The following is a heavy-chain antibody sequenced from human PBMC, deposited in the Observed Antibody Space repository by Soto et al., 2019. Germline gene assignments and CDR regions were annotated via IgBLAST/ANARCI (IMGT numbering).Heavy chain of an antibody. CDR2: ISWNSGSI. V-gene: IGHV3-9*01. CDR3: AKDKGQQDGYNDAFDI. CDR1: GFTFDDYA. D-gene: IGHD5-12*01. Sequence: EVQLVESGGGLVQPGRSLRLSCAASGFTFDDYAMHWVRQAPGKGLEWVSGISWNSGSIGYADSVKGRFTISRDNAKNSLYLQMNSLRAEDTALYYCAKDKGQQDGYNDAFDIWGQGTMVTVSS. J-gene: IGHJ3*02.